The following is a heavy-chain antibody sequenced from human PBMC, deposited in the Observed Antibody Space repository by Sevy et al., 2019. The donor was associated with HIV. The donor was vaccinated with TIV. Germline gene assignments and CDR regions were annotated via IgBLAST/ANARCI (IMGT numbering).Heavy chain of an antibody. V-gene: IGHV3-9*01. CDR2: ISWNSGSI. CDR3: AKDTGGDGDFSGELDY. CDR1: GFTFDDYA. J-gene: IGHJ4*02. D-gene: IGHD4-17*01. Sequence: GGSLRLSCAASGFTFDDYAMHWVRQAPGKGLEWVSGISWNSGSIGYADSVKGRFTISRDNAKNSLYLQMNSLRAEDTALYYCAKDTGGDGDFSGELDYWGQGTLVTVSS.